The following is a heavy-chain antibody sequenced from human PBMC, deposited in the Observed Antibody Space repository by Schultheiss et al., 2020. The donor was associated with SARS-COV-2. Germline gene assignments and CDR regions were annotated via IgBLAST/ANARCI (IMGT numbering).Heavy chain of an antibody. CDR2: IYYSGST. Sequence: SQTLSLTCTVSGGSISSGGYYWSWIRQPPGKGLEWIGYIYYSGSTNYNPSLKSRVTISVDTSKNQFSLKLSSVTAADTAVYYCARVRDYYDSSGYATNYFDYWGQGTLVTVSS. CDR1: GGSISSGGYY. J-gene: IGHJ4*02. D-gene: IGHD3-22*01. V-gene: IGHV4-61*08. CDR3: ARVRDYYDSSGYATNYFDY.